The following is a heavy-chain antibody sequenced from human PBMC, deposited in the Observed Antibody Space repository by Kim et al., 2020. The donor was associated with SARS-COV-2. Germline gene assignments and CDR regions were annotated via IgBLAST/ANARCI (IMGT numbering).Heavy chain of an antibody. D-gene: IGHD2-15*01. CDR2: SNHLGGT. J-gene: IGHJ5*02. Sequence: SETLSLTCAVPGGSLSGSYWSWIRQHPGKGLEWIGESNHLGGTNYNPSLKSRVTISVDTSKNQVSLLLISVTAADTAVYYCGRLGGNTQMGYNWFDPWGKGTRVTVSS. V-gene: IGHV4-34*01. CDR3: GRLGGNTQMGYNWFDP. CDR1: GGSLSGSY.